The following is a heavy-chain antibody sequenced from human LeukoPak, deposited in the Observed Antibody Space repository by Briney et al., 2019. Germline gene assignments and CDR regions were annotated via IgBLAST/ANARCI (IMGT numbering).Heavy chain of an antibody. V-gene: IGHV4-39*01. J-gene: IGHJ6*03. CDR1: GGSISSSSYY. CDR2: IYYSGST. D-gene: IGHD4-17*01. CDR3: ARQEDYGDYYYYMDV. Sequence: PSETLSLTCTVSGGSISSSSYYWGWIRQPPGKGLEWIGSIYYSGSTYYNPSLKSRVTISVDTSKNQFSLKLSSVTAADTAVYYCARQEDYGDYYYYMDVWGKGTTVTVSS.